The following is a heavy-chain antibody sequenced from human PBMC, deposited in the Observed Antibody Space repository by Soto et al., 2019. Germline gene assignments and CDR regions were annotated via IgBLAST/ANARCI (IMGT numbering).Heavy chain of an antibody. V-gene: IGHV4-59*01. CDR2: IEYSGRT. Sequence: PSETLSLTCAVSGGSIRDYYWSWTRQAPGKGLEWVADIEYSGRTNYNPSLKSRLTISIDTSNSQFSLKLRSVTAADTAVYYCAGEIRAVGVTGWFDPWGQGTQVTVSS. CDR3: AGEIRAVGVTGWFDP. CDR1: GGSIRDYY. D-gene: IGHD1-26*01. J-gene: IGHJ5*02.